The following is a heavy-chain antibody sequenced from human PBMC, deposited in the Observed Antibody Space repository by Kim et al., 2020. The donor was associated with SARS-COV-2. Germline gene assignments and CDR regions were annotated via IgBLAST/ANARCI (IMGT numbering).Heavy chain of an antibody. J-gene: IGHJ6*02. CDR3: AREITMVRGVILKKRYYYYGMDV. CDR1: GFTFSSYA. CDR2: ISGSGGST. V-gene: IGHV3-23*01. D-gene: IGHD3-10*01. Sequence: GGSLRLSCAASGFTFSSYAMSWVRQAPGKGLEWVSAISGSGGSTYYADSVKGRFTISRDNSKNTLYLQMNSLRAEDMAVYYCAREITMVRGVILKKRYYYYGMDVWGQGTTVTVSS.